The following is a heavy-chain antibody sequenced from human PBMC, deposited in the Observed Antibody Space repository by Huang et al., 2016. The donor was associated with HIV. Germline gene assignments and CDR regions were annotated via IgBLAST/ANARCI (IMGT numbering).Heavy chain of an antibody. CDR2: MYTSGSI. CDR3: ARADGFPYWRLDL. CDR1: GGSINSGSYF. J-gene: IGHJ2*01. Sequence: QVQLQESGPGLVKPSQTLSVTCNVTGGSINSGSYFWTWIRQPAERGREWIGHMYTSGSIDYNPSLKSRLTFSVDTLKNQFSLKLTSVTAADTAVYYCARADGFPYWRLDLWGRGTLVTVSS. V-gene: IGHV4-61*09. D-gene: IGHD3-10*01.